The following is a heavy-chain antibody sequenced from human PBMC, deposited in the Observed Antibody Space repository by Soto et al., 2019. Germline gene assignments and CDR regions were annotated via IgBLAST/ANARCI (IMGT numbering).Heavy chain of an antibody. J-gene: IGHJ5*02. CDR3: ARDLGPITIFGVVHNWFDP. Sequence: VKVSCKASGYAFTSYGISWVRQAPGQGLEWMGWISAYNGNTNYAQKLQGRVTMTTDTSTSTAYMELRSLRSDDTAVYYCARDLGPITIFGVVHNWFDPWGQGTLVTVSS. CDR1: GYAFTSYG. V-gene: IGHV1-18*04. D-gene: IGHD3-3*01. CDR2: ISAYNGNT.